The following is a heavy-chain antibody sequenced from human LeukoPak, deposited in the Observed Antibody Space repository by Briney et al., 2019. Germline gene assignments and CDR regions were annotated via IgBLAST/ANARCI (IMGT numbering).Heavy chain of an antibody. D-gene: IGHD6-19*01. CDR2: INHSGST. CDR1: GGSFSGYY. V-gene: IGHV4-34*01. CDR3: ARGLEYNSGWYDY. J-gene: IGHJ4*02. Sequence: SETLSLTCAVYGGSFSGYYWSWIRQPPGKGLEWIGEINHSGSTNYNPSLKSRVTISVDTSKNQFSLKLSSVTAADTAVYYCARGLEYNSGWYDYWGQGTLVTISS.